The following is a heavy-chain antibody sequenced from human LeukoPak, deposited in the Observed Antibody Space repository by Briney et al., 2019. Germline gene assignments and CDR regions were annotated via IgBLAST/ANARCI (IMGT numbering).Heavy chain of an antibody. CDR3: ARRGRSSLDIVVVVADYTYDY. CDR1: GGSISSRSYY. Sequence: PSETLSLTCTVSGGSISSRSYYWGWIRQPPGKGLEWIGIIYYSGSTYYNPSLKSRVTISVDTSKNQFSLKLSSVTAADTAVYYCARRGRSSLDIVVVVADYTYDYWGQGTLVTVSS. CDR2: IYYSGST. J-gene: IGHJ4*02. V-gene: IGHV4-39*07. D-gene: IGHD2-15*01.